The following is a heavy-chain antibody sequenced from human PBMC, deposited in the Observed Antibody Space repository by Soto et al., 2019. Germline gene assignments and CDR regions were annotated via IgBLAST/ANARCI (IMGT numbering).Heavy chain of an antibody. J-gene: IGHJ4*02. Sequence: SETLSLTCTVSGGSISSGGYYWSWIRQHPGKGLEWIGYIYYSGSTYYNPSLKSRVTISVDTSKNQFSLKLSSVTAADTAVYYSATTIGRETMAQHIHFDYWGQGTLVTVSS. D-gene: IGHD3-10*01. CDR3: ATTIGRETMAQHIHFDY. V-gene: IGHV4-31*03. CDR2: IYYSGST. CDR1: GGSISSGGYY.